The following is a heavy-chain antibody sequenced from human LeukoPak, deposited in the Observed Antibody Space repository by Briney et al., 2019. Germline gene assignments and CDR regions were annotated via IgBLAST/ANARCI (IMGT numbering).Heavy chain of an antibody. Sequence: PGGSLRLSCAASGFTFSSYEMNWVRQAPGKGLEWVSYISSSGSDMYYADSVKGRFTISRDNAKSSLYLQMNSLRAEDTAVYYCATCMIRGVIRSWGRGTLVTVSS. CDR3: ATCMIRGVIRS. J-gene: IGHJ5*02. D-gene: IGHD3-10*01. V-gene: IGHV3-48*03. CDR2: ISSSGSDM. CDR1: GFTFSSYE.